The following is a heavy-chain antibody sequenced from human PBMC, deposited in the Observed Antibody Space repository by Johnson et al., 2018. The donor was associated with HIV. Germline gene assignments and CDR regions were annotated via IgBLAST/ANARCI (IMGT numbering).Heavy chain of an antibody. CDR1: GFSIINNY. CDR2: IYSGGDT. V-gene: IGHV3-53*01. CDR3: ARQPWDASDI. Sequence: VQLVESGGGLIQPGGSLRLSCAASGFSIINNYMSWVRQPPGKGLEWVSVIYSGGDTFYADSVKGRFSVSRDNSKNTVYLQMHSLRAEDTAVYYCARQPWDASDIWGQGTKVTVSS. J-gene: IGHJ3*02.